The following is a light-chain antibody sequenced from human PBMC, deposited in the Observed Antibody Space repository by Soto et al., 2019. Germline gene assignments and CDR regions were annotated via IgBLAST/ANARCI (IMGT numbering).Light chain of an antibody. J-gene: IGKJ1*01. V-gene: IGKV1-5*03. Sequence: DIQMTQSPSTLSASVGDRVTITCRASQSISSWLAWYQQKPGKAPKLLIYQASRLHSGVSSRFSGSESGTEFSRTSSSLQPDDFATYYCQQYSGDSRTFGQGTKVEIK. CDR2: QAS. CDR3: QQYSGDSRT. CDR1: QSISSW.